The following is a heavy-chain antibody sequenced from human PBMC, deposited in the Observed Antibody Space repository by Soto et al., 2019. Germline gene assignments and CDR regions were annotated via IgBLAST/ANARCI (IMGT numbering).Heavy chain of an antibody. V-gene: IGHV4-34*01. Sequence: SETLSLTCAVYGGSFSGYYWSWIRQPPGKGLEWIGEINHSGSTNYNPSLKSRVTISVDTSKNQFSLKLSSVTAADTAVYYCARGGRYSYGRAYNWFDPWGQGTLFTVS. CDR1: GGSFSGYY. J-gene: IGHJ5*01. CDR3: ARGGRYSYGRAYNWFDP. CDR2: INHSGST. D-gene: IGHD5-18*01.